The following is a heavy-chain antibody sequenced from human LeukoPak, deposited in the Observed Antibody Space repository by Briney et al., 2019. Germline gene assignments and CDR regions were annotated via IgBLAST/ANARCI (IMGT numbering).Heavy chain of an antibody. CDR3: ARGPLLGAFDI. V-gene: IGHV3-20*04. CDR2: INWNGGST. Sequence: GGSLRLTCASSEFTFSSYGMDWVRQAPGKVLEWVSGINWNGGSTGYADSVKGRFTISRDNAKNSLYLQMNSLRAEDTALYYCARGPLLGAFDIWGQGTMVTVSS. J-gene: IGHJ3*02. CDR1: EFTFSSYG.